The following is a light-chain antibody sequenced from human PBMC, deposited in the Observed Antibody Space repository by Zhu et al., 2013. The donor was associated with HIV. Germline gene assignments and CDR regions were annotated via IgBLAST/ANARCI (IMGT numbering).Light chain of an antibody. CDR1: QSVSSSY. J-gene: IGKJ1*01. CDR2: AAS. V-gene: IGKV3-20*01. Sequence: EIVLTQSPGTLSLSPGERATLSCRASQSVSSSYLAWYQQKPGQAPRLLIYAASSRATGIPDRFSGSGSGTDFTLTISRLEPEDFATYYCQQLNSYPRTFGLGTKVEIK. CDR3: QQLNSYPRT.